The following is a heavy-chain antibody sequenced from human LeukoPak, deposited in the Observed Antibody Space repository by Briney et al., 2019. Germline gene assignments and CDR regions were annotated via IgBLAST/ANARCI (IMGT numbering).Heavy chain of an antibody. J-gene: IGHJ6*02. D-gene: IGHD3-9*01. CDR2: ISYDGSNK. V-gene: IGHV3-30*03. Sequence: GGSLRLSCAASGFTFSSYGMHWVRQAPGKGLEWVAVISYDGSNKYYADSVKGRFTISRDNSKNTLYLQMNSLRAEDTAVYYCARDEHDILTGYYLYYYGMDVWGQGTTVTVSS. CDR1: GFTFSSYG. CDR3: ARDEHDILTGYYLYYYGMDV.